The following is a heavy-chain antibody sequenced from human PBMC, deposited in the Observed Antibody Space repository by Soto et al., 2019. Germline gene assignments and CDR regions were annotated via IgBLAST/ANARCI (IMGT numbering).Heavy chain of an antibody. CDR2: FYYSGST. CDR1: GGSIRSGGYY. J-gene: IGHJ4*02. D-gene: IGHD7-27*01. V-gene: IGHV4-31*03. Sequence: QVQLQESGPGLVKPSETLSLTCTVSGGSIRSGGYYWSWIRQHPGKGLEWIGHFYYSGSTYYNPSLKSRVTMSVDTSKNQLSLKLSSVTAADTAMYYCARVWGMTPDYWGQGTLVTVSS. CDR3: ARVWGMTPDY.